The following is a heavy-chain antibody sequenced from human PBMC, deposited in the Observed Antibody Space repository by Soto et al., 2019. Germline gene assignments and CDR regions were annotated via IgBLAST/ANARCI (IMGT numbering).Heavy chain of an antibody. D-gene: IGHD3-22*01. CDR3: SKAMIGSYDSDAFDV. CDR1: GLSFSRYG. J-gene: IGHJ3*01. V-gene: IGHV3-30*18. Sequence: GGSLRLSCAASGLSFSRYGIHWVRQAPGKGLEWVAVISYDESTTFYADSVKGRFTISRDNSKNTLFLQMNSLRPEDTAVYYCSKAMIGSYDSDAFDVWGQGTMVTVSS. CDR2: ISYDESTT.